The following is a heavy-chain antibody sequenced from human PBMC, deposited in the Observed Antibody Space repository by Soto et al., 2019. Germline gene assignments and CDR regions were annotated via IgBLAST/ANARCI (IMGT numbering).Heavy chain of an antibody. CDR3: ARHAPPPQRYFDWRTYTLQTNYYCGIDV. J-gene: IGHJ6*02. CDR1: GGSISSSGYY. CDR2: IYYSGCT. V-gene: IGHV4-39*01. D-gene: IGHD3-9*01. Sequence: SETLSLTCTVSGGSISSSGYYWGWIRQPPGKGLDGIRSIYYSGCTHYNTALSSQTTIAAYTSKNQYPLKLTSVTAADTDVYYCARHAPPPQRYFDWRTYTLQTNYYCGIDVWGQGTTVTVSS.